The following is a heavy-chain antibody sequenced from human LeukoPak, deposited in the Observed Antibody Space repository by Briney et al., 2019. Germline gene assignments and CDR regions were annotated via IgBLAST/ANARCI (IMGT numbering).Heavy chain of an antibody. CDR1: GGSISSSSNYY. J-gene: IGHJ3*02. D-gene: IGHD6-19*01. CDR3: ARSRGFISGWYIGAFDM. Sequence: SETLSLTCTVSGGSISSSSNYYRGWIRQPPGKGLEWIGSIYYSGITYYSPSLKSQFTISVDTSKNQFSLKLSSVTAADTAVYYCARSRGFISGWYIGAFDMWGQGTMVTVSS. CDR2: IYYSGIT. V-gene: IGHV4-39*01.